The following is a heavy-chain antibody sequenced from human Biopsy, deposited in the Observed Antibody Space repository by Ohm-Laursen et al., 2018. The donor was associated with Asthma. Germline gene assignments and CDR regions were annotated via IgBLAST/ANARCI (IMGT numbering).Heavy chain of an antibody. J-gene: IGHJ4*02. CDR3: AKARIHHFYDSSGYYQHD. CDR2: IYSGGGT. D-gene: IGHD3-22*01. Sequence: SLRPSCAASGLTVSRDHMFWVRQPPGKGLEWVSVIYSGGGTNYADSVKGRFTISRDNAKNTLYLQMNSLRAEDTAVYYCAKARIHHFYDSSGYYQHDWGQGTLVTVSS. CDR1: GLTVSRDH. V-gene: IGHV3-53*01.